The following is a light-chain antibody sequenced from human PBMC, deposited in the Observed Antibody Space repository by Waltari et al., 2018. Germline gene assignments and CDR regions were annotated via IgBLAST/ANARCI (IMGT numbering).Light chain of an antibody. CDR3: QQYYSTPVA. V-gene: IGKV4-1*01. Sequence: DIVMTQSPDSLAVSLGERATLHCKSSQSVLYSSNNKNFLAWYQQKPGQPPKLLIYWASTRKSGVPDRFSGGGSGTDFTLTISSLQAEDVAVYYCQQYYSTPVAFGQGTKVEIK. J-gene: IGKJ1*01. CDR2: WAS. CDR1: QSVLYSSNNKNF.